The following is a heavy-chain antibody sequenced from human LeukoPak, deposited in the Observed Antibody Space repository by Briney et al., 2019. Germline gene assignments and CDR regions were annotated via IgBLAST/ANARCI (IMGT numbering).Heavy chain of an antibody. J-gene: IGHJ5*02. D-gene: IGHD1-26*01. CDR2: IIPIFGTP. V-gene: IGHV1-69*13. Sequence: ASVKVSCKASGGTFSSYAISWVRQAPGQGLEWMGGIIPIFGTPNYAQNFQGRVTITADESASTAYMELTSLRSEDTAVYYCAKEGVLGATMTNNWFDPWGQGTLVTVSS. CDR3: AKEGVLGATMTNNWFDP. CDR1: GGTFSSYA.